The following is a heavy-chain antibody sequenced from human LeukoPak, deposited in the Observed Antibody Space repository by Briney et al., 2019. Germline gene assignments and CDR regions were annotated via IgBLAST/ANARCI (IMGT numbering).Heavy chain of an antibody. Sequence: GGSLRLSCAASGFTLSSYWMHWVRQAPGEGLVWVSRINSDGSNINYADSVKGRFTISRDNSKNTLYLQMNSLRAEDTAVYYCARDILRRYCSGGSCYYYYYGMDVWGQGTTVTVSS. V-gene: IGHV3-74*01. CDR1: GFTLSSYW. J-gene: IGHJ6*02. D-gene: IGHD2-15*01. CDR2: INSDGSNI. CDR3: ARDILRRYCSGGSCYYYYYGMDV.